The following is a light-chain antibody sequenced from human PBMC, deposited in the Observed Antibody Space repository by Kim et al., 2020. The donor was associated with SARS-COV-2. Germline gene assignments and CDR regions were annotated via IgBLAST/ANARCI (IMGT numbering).Light chain of an antibody. CDR1: QLGDKY. J-gene: IGLJ1*01. Sequence: QCQPASITCSGYQLGDKYVSWCQQKPGQSPVVVIYPDNQRPSGIPERFSGSNSGNTATLTISGTQAMDEADYYCQAWHSSTHNYVFGAGTKVTVL. CDR2: PDN. CDR3: QAWHSSTHNYV. V-gene: IGLV3-1*01.